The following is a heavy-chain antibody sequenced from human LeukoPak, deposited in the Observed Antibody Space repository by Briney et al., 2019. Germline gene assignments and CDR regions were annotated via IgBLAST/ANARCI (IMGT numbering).Heavy chain of an antibody. CDR1: GYTFTGYY. CDR3: ATLAPGVRQYDY. CDR2: INPNCGGT. V-gene: IGHV1-2*02. D-gene: IGHD3-10*01. Sequence: ASVKVSCKASGYTFTGYYMHWVRQAPGQGLEWMGWINPNCGGTNYAQKFQGRVTMTRDTSISTAYMELSRLRSDDTAVYYCATLAPGVRQYDYWGQGTLVTVSS. J-gene: IGHJ4*02.